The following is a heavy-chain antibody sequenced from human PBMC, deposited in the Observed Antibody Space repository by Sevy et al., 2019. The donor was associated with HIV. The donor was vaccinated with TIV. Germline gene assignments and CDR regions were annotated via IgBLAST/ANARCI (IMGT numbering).Heavy chain of an antibody. CDR2: IYSGGST. CDR1: GVSVRDNY. V-gene: IGHV3-53*01. J-gene: IGHJ4*02. CDR3: ARGGEAKDFDY. Sequence: GSLRLSCVASGVSVRDNYMTWVRQAPGKGLEWVSLIYSGGSTYYADSVKGRFLISRVSSKNTLFLHMNSLRAGDTAVYYCARGGEAKDFDYWGRGTLVTVSS. D-gene: IGHD3-16*01.